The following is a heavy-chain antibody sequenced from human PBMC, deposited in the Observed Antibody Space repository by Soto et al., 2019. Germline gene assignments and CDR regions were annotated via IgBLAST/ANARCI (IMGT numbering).Heavy chain of an antibody. Sequence: SGPTLVNPTQTLTLTCTFSGFSLTTSGVGVGWIRQPPGKALEWLVLIFWDDDKRYSPSLKSRLTIIKDTSKNQVVLTMANMDPVDTGTYYCARYYYDSSGPRFDPWGQGTLVTVSS. CDR3: ARYYYDSSGPRFDP. CDR2: IFWDDDK. CDR1: GFSLTTSGVG. V-gene: IGHV2-5*02. D-gene: IGHD3-22*01. J-gene: IGHJ5*02.